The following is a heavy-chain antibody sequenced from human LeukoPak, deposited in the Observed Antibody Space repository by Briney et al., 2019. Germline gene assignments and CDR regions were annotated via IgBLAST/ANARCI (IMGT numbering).Heavy chain of an antibody. V-gene: IGHV4-59*01. CDR3: ARAGQGGDFWSGYYYPYYFDY. J-gene: IGHJ4*02. Sequence: SETLSLTCTVSGGSISSYYWSWIRQPPGKGLEWIGYIYYSGSTNYNPSLKSRVTISVDTSKNQFSLKLSSVTAADTAVYYCARAGQGGDFWSGYYYPYYFDYWGQGTLVTVSS. CDR1: GGSISSYY. D-gene: IGHD3-3*01. CDR2: IYYSGST.